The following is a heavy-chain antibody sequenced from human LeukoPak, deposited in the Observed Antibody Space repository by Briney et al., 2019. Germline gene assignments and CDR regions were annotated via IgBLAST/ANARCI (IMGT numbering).Heavy chain of an antibody. CDR3: ARDGAGLSYYYYGMDV. J-gene: IGHJ6*02. CDR2: ISSSSSYI. V-gene: IGHV3-21*01. CDR1: GFTLRSYS. Sequence: KAGGSLRLSCAASGFTLRSYSMKGVRRAPGKGREGVSSISSSSSYIYYADSVKGRFTISRDNAKNSLYLQMNSLRAEDTAVYYCARDGAGLSYYYYGMDVWGQGTTVTVSS. D-gene: IGHD2/OR15-2a*01.